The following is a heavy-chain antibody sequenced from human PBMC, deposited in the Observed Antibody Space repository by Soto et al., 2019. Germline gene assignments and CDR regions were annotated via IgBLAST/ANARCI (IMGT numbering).Heavy chain of an antibody. J-gene: IGHJ4*02. CDR3: AGGRWPPPPLLGYYFDY. CDR1: GYTFTSYG. Sequence: QVQLVQSGAEVKKPGASVKVSCKASGYTFTSYGISWVRQAPGQGLEWMGWISAYNGNTNYAQKLQGRVTMTTDTTTSTGYLELGGLRPDGTAVYYCAGGRWPPPPLLGYYFDYWGQGTLVTVSS. V-gene: IGHV1-18*01. CDR2: ISAYNGNT. D-gene: IGHD1-26*01.